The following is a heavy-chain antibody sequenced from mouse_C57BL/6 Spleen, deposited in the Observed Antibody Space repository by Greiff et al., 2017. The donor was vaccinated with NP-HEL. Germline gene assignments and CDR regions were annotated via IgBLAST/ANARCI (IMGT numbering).Heavy chain of an antibody. CDR1: GFTFSDYG. J-gene: IGHJ4*01. Sequence: EVQLQESGGGLVKPGGSLKLSCAASGFTFSDYGMHWVRQAPEKGLEWVAYISSGSSTIYYADTVKGRFTISRDNAKNTLFLQMTSLRSEDTAMYYCANHYFYAMDYWGQGTSVTVSS. CDR3: ANHYFYAMDY. CDR2: ISSGSSTI. D-gene: IGHD1-2*01. V-gene: IGHV5-17*01.